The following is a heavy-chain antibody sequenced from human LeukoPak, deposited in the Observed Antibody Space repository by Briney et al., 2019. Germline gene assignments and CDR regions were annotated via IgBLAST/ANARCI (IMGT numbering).Heavy chain of an antibody. CDR1: GGSFSGYY. Sequence: SETLSLTCAVYGGSFSGYYWRWIPQPPGKGREWIGEINHSGSTNDNPSLKSRVTISVDTSKNQFSLQLSSVTAADTAVYYCARGMNYSGSGSYYNWFDPWGQGTLVTVSS. V-gene: IGHV4-34*01. J-gene: IGHJ5*02. D-gene: IGHD3-10*01. CDR2: INHSGST. CDR3: ARGMNYSGSGSYYNWFDP.